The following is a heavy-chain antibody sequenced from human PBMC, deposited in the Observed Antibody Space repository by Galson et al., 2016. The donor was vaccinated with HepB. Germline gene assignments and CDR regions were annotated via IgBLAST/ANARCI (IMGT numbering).Heavy chain of an antibody. V-gene: IGHV4-4*02. CDR1: GASISSSSW. CDR2: VYLGGST. J-gene: IGHJ1*01. D-gene: IGHD3-3*01. CDR3: ARDLRSPVDH. Sequence: ETLSLTCGVSGASISSSSWWSWVRQTPGKGLEWIGEVYLGGSTNYNPSLRSRATISLDKSRSQFSLNLTSVTAADTAMSYCARDLRSPVDHWGQGTLVTVSS.